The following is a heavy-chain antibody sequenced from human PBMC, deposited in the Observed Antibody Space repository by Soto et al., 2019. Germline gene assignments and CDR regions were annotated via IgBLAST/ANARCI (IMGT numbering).Heavy chain of an antibody. CDR2: ISSSGSTI. CDR1: GFTFSDYY. V-gene: IGHV3-11*01. Sequence: QVQLVESGGGLVKPGGSLRLSCAASGFTFSDYYMSWIRQAPGKGLEWVSYISSSGSTIYYADSVKGRFTISRDNAKNSRYLQMSSLGAEDTAVYYCAGEGIQLWLHAFDIWGQGTMVTVSS. CDR3: AGEGIQLWLHAFDI. J-gene: IGHJ3*02. D-gene: IGHD5-18*01.